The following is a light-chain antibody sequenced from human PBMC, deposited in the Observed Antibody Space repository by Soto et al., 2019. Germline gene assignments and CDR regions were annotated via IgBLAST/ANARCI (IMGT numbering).Light chain of an antibody. CDR3: QSYDSSLTSWV. V-gene: IGLV1-40*01. CDR2: ANN. CDR1: SSNIGAGYD. J-gene: IGLJ3*02. Sequence: QAVVTQPPSVSGAPGQRVTISCTGSSSNIGAGYDVHWYQQVPGTVPKLLIYANNNRPSGVPVRFSGSKSGTSASLAIAGLQADDEADYYGQSYDSSLTSWVFGGGTKLTVL.